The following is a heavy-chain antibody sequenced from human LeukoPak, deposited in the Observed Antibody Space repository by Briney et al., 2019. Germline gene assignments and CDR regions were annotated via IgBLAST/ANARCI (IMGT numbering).Heavy chain of an antibody. Sequence: ASVKVSCKASGYTFTSYGISWVRQAPGQGLEWMGWISAYNGNTNCAQKLQGRVTMTTDTSTSTAYMELRSLRFDDTAVYYCARVGLDVGGSYRYTESYWGQGTLVTVSS. CDR2: ISAYNGNT. J-gene: IGHJ4*02. CDR1: GYTFTSYG. D-gene: IGHD3-16*02. CDR3: ARVGLDVGGSYRYTESY. V-gene: IGHV1-18*01.